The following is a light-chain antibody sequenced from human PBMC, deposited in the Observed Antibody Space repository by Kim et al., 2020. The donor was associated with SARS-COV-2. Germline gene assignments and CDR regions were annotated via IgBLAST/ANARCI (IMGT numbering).Light chain of an antibody. J-gene: IGKJ4*01. V-gene: IGKV3-11*01. CDR1: QSVNSD. Sequence: PGERATLSCRASQSVNSDLVWYQQKPGQSPRLLIYDASNRATGIPARFSGSGFRTDFTLTISSLEPEDSAVYYCQQRTNPLTFGGGTKVDIK. CDR3: QQRTNPLT. CDR2: DAS.